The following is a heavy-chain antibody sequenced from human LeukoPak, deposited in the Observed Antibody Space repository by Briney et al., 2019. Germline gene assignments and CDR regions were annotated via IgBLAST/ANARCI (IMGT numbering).Heavy chain of an antibody. D-gene: IGHD1-26*01. CDR2: IYYSGST. V-gene: IGHV4-39*01. J-gene: IGHJ6*03. CDR3: AKGGATTVYYYYMDV. Sequence: SETLSLTCTVSGGSISSSSYYWGWIRQPPGTGLEWIGSIYYSGSTYYNPSLKSRVTISVDTSKNQFSLKLSSVTAADTAVYYCAKGGATTVYYYYMDVWGKGTTVTVSS. CDR1: GGSISSSSYY.